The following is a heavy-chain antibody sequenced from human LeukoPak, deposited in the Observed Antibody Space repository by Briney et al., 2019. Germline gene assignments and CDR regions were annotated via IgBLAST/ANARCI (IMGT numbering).Heavy chain of an antibody. CDR1: GYSFTSYW. CDR3: ARHVTYYYDSSGYYPDH. D-gene: IGHD3-22*01. V-gene: IGHV5-51*01. Sequence: GESPKISCKGSGYSFTSYWIGWVRQMPGKGLEWMGIIYPGDSDTRYSPSFQGQVTISADKSISTAYLQWSSLKASDTAMYYCARHVTYYYDSSGYYPDHWGQGTLVTVSS. CDR2: IYPGDSDT. J-gene: IGHJ4*02.